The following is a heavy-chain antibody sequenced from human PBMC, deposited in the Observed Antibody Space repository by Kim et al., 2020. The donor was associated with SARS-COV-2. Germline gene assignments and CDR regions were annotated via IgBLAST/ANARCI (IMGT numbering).Heavy chain of an antibody. J-gene: IGHJ6*02. D-gene: IGHD3-10*01. Sequence: GGSLRLSCAASGFTFSSYWMSWVRQAPGKGLEWVAHIKQDGSEKYYVDSLKGRFTISRDNAKNSLYLQMNSLRAEDTAVYYCARDSHASYSGGYEAYYYYGMDVWGQGTTVTVSS. CDR1: GFTFSSYW. V-gene: IGHV3-7*03. CDR3: ARDSHASYSGGYEAYYYYGMDV. CDR2: IKQDGSEK.